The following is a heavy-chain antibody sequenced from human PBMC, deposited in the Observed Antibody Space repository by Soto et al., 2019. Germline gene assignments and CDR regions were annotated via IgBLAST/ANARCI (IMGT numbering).Heavy chain of an antibody. D-gene: IGHD2-2*01. CDR2: FYYGGNS. J-gene: IGHJ5*01. CDR1: GGSISRRNQY. V-gene: IGHV4-39*01. CDR3: ARLPQALYQQNWFDY. Sequence: PSETLSLTCSVSGGSISRRNQYLGWIRQPPGKGLEWIGTFYYGGNSFYNPSLRSRVTISENTSKNQFSLQLNFVTAADTAVYYCARLPQALYQQNWFDYWGQGTLVTVSS.